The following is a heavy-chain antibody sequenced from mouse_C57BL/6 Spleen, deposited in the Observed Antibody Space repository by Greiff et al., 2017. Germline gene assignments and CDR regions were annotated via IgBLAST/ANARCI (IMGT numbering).Heavy chain of an antibody. D-gene: IGHD2-5*01. CDR2: IDPENGDT. Sequence: EVKLQESGAELVRPGASVKLSCTASGFNIKDDYMHWVKQRPEQGLEWIGWIDPENGDTEYASKFQGKATITADTSSNTAYLQLSSLTSEDTAVYYCTTDSNSRRAMDYWGQGTSVTVSS. V-gene: IGHV14-4*01. CDR1: GFNIKDDY. J-gene: IGHJ4*01. CDR3: TTDSNSRRAMDY.